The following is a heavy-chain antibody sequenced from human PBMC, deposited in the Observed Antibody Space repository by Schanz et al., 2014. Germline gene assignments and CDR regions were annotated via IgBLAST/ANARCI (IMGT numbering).Heavy chain of an antibody. J-gene: IGHJ3*02. CDR2: INSDGRST. Sequence: EVQLVESGGGLVQPGGSLRLSCAASGFTFNDYWMHWVRQAPGKGLVWVSRINSDGRSTNYADSVKGRFTISRDNAKNSLYLQMNSLRAEDTALYYCAKDMEGYCDTMTCPIPAFDIWGQGTMVTVSS. CDR1: GFTFNDYW. CDR3: AKDMEGYCDTMTCPIPAFDI. D-gene: IGHD2-15*01. V-gene: IGHV3-74*01.